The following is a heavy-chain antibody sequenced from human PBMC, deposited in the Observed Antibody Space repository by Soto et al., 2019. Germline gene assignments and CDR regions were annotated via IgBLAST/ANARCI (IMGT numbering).Heavy chain of an antibody. J-gene: IGHJ6*02. CDR3: AIRFYQEGFYYYGMDV. CDR2: LYAGDSDT. CDR1: GYSFTNYW. D-gene: IGHD2-15*01. V-gene: IGHV5-51*01. Sequence: PGESLKISCKGSGYSFTNYWIGWVRQLPGKGLEWMGMLYAGDSDTRYSPSFQGHVTISADKSITTAYLQWRSLQASDSAMYYCAIRFYQEGFYYYGMDVWGQGTTVTVSS.